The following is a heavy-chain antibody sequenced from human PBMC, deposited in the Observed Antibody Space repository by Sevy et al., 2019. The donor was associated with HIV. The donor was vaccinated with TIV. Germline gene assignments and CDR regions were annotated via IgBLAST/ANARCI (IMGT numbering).Heavy chain of an antibody. CDR3: AKDRGWKAFDY. Sequence: GGSLRLSCAASGFGFSGTWMNWVRQAPGKGLEWVAIISPEGSRIDYADSVKGRLIISRDNAKSSVSLQMNSLRVEDMGVYYCAKDRGWKAFDYWGQGALVTVSS. V-gene: IGHV3-7*04. D-gene: IGHD3-10*01. CDR2: ISPEGSRI. CDR1: GFGFSGTW. J-gene: IGHJ4*02.